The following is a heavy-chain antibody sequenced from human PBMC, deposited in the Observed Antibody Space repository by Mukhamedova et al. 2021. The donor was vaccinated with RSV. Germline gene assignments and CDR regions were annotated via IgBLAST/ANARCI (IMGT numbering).Heavy chain of an antibody. CDR3: VKNARLAAS. Sequence: EWVSYISGTSSDTNYADSVEGRFTISRDNAKNSLYLQMNSLRAEDTAVYYCVKNARLAASWGQGTLVTVSS. V-gene: IGHV3-11*06. CDR2: ISGTSSDT. J-gene: IGHJ5*02. D-gene: IGHD2-2*01.